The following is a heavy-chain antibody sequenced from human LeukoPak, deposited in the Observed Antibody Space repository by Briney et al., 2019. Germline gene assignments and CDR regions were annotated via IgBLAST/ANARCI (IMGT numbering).Heavy chain of an antibody. Sequence: PGGSLRLSCAASGLTFSSYGMHWARQAPGKGLEWVAVISYDGSNKYYADSVKGRFTISRDNSKNTLYLQMNSLRAEDTAVYYCAKCLGLRKLLRWMDYWGQGTLVTVSS. CDR2: ISYDGSNK. J-gene: IGHJ4*02. D-gene: IGHD1-26*01. CDR3: AKCLGLRKLLRWMDY. V-gene: IGHV3-30*18. CDR1: GLTFSSYG.